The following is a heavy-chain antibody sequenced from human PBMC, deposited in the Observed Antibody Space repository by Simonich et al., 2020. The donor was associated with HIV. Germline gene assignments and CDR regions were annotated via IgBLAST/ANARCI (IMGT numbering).Heavy chain of an antibody. Sequence: QVQLVESGGGVVQPGRSLRLSCAASGFTFSSYAMHWVRQAPGKGLKWVAVISYDGSNKYYADSVKGRFTIARDNSKNTLYLQMNSLRAEDTAVYYCASGGSISSVWADDYWGQGTQVTVSS. CDR2: ISYDGSNK. J-gene: IGHJ4*02. CDR1: GFTFSSYA. CDR3: ASGGSISSVWADDY. D-gene: IGHD3-16*01. V-gene: IGHV3-30*07.